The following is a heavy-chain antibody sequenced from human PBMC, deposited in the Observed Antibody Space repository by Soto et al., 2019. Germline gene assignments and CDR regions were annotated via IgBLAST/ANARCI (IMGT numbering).Heavy chain of an antibody. CDR2: IYHSGST. Sequence: PSETLSLTCAVCGGSISSGGYSWSWIRQPPGKGLEWIGYIYHSGSTYYNPSLKSRVTISVDTSKNQFSLKLSSVTAADTAVYYCARVSSSWPGVRYYGMDVWGQGTTVTVSS. J-gene: IGHJ6*02. CDR1: GGSISSGGYS. V-gene: IGHV4-30-2*05. D-gene: IGHD6-13*01. CDR3: ARVSSSWPGVRYYGMDV.